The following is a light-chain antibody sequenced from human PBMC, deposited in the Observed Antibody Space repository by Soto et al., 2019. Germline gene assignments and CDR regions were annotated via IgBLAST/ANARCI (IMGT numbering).Light chain of an antibody. CDR3: QQYGSSPTWT. V-gene: IGKV3-20*01. Sequence: EIVLTQSPGTLSLSPGERATLSCRASQSVGSSYLAWYQQKPGQAPSLLIYGASSRATGIPDRFSGSGSGTDFTLTISRLEPEDFAVYYCQQYGSSPTWTFGQGTKVEI. J-gene: IGKJ1*01. CDR1: QSVGSSY. CDR2: GAS.